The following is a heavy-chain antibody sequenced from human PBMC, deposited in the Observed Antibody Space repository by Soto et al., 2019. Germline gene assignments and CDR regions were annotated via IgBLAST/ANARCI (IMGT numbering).Heavy chain of an antibody. D-gene: IGHD2-2*01. CDR2: ISAYNGNT. V-gene: IGHV1-18*01. J-gene: IGHJ6*02. Sequence: QVQLVQSGAEVKKPGASVKVSCKASGYTFTSYGISWVRQAPGQGLEWMGWISAYNGNTNYAQKLQGRVTMTTDTSTSTAYMEVRSLRSDDTAVYYCARGGQKGYCSSTRCYAGRPYYYGMDVWGQGTTVTVSS. CDR3: ARGGQKGYCSSTRCYAGRPYYYGMDV. CDR1: GYTFTSYG.